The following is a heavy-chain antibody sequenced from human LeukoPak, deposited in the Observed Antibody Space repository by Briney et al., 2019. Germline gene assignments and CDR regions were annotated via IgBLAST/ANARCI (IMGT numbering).Heavy chain of an antibody. V-gene: IGHV3-11*06. D-gene: IGHD4-17*01. CDR1: GFTFSDYY. J-gene: IGHJ4*02. CDR3: ARGPQGVTRPEY. CDR2: ISSSSSYT. Sequence: PGGSLRLSCAASGFTFSDYYMSWIRQAPGKGLEWVSYISSSSSYTNYADSVKGRFTISRDNAKNSLYLQMNSPRAEDTAVYYCARGPQGVTRPEYWGQGTLVTVSS.